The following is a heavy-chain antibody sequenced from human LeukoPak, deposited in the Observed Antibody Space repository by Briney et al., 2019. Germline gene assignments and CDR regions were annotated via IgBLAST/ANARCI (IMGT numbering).Heavy chain of an antibody. CDR1: GFTFDDYG. Sequence: GGSLRLSCAASGFTFDDYGMSWVRQAPGKGLEWVSGINWNGGSTGYADSVKGRFTISRDNAKNSLYLQMNSLRAEDTALYHCARNDYGGNSGDGGAFDIWGQGSMVTVSS. V-gene: IGHV3-20*01. CDR2: INWNGGST. J-gene: IGHJ3*02. D-gene: IGHD4-23*01. CDR3: ARNDYGGNSGDGGAFDI.